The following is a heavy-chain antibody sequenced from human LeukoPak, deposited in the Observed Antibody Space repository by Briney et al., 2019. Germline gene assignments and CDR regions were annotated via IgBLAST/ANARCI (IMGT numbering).Heavy chain of an antibody. V-gene: IGHV3-23*01. J-gene: IGHJ4*02. CDR1: GFSFTDYP. CDR3: AKVIREVDMSHDY. D-gene: IGHD5-24*01. CDR2: IHYSGGST. Sequence: GGSLRLSCATSGFSFTDYPMNWVRQAPGKGLEWVSSIHYSGGSTYYGDSVKGRFSISRDNSKNTLYLQMNSLRAEDTAVYYCAKVIREVDMSHDYWGQGALVTVSS.